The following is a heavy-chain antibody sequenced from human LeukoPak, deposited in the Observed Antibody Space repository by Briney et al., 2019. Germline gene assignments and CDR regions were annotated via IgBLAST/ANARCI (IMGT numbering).Heavy chain of an antibody. J-gene: IGHJ4*02. V-gene: IGHV4-59*01. D-gene: IGHD4-17*01. CDR1: GGSINGYY. CDR2: VYYSAST. Sequence: SETQSLTCTVSGGSINGYYWSWIRQPPGKGLECIGYVYYSASTNYSPSLKSRVTISVDTSKKQFSLRLSSVTAAETAVYYCARGIMTTVPTFDYWGQGTLVTVSS. CDR3: ARGIMTTVPTFDY.